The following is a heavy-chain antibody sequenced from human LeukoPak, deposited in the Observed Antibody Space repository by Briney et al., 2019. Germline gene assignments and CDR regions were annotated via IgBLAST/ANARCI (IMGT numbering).Heavy chain of an antibody. CDR2: IKSKTDGGTT. CDR3: TTDSDYYDSSGYYQGNYFDY. CDR1: GFTFSNAW. V-gene: IGHV3-15*01. J-gene: IGHJ4*02. Sequence: GGSLRLSCAASGFTFSNAWMSWVRQAPGKGLEWGGRIKSKTDGGTTDYAAPVKGRFTISRDDSKNTLYLQMNSLKTEDTAVYYCTTDSDYYDSSGYYQGNYFDYWGQGTLVTVSS. D-gene: IGHD3-22*01.